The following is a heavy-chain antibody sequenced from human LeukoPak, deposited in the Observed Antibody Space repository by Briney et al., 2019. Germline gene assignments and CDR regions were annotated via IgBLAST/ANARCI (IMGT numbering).Heavy chain of an antibody. CDR3: ARAGHCSGGSCLYDY. CDR1: GGSISSSSYY. Sequence: SETLSLTCTVSGGSISSSSYYWGWIRQPPGKGLEWIGSIYYSGSTYYNPSLKSRVTISVDTSKNQFSLKLSSVTAADTAVYYCARAGHCSGGSCLYDYWGQGTLVTVSS. D-gene: IGHD2-15*01. V-gene: IGHV4-39*07. J-gene: IGHJ4*02. CDR2: IYYSGST.